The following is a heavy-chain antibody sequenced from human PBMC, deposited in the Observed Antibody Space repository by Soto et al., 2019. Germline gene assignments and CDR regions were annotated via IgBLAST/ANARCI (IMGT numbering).Heavy chain of an antibody. V-gene: IGHV3-30-3*01. CDR2: ISYDGIDK. CDR1: GFSFSNYA. D-gene: IGHD3-22*01. J-gene: IGHJ4*02. CDR3: ARDLIYYDSSGYFDN. Sequence: GGSLRLSCPASGFSFSNYAMHWVRQAPGKGLEWVAVISYDGIDKYYADSVKGRFTISRDNHKNTLYLQMNSLRAEDTAVYYCARDLIYYDSSGYFDNWGQGTLVTVSS.